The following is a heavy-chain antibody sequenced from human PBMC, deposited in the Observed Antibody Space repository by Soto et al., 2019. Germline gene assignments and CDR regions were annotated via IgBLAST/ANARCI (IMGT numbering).Heavy chain of an antibody. J-gene: IGHJ6*02. V-gene: IGHV3-33*01. CDR1: GFTFSSYG. CDR3: ARVATVTTFGRYYYYYGMDV. CDR2: IWYDGSNK. D-gene: IGHD4-17*01. Sequence: QVQLVESGGGVVQPGRSLRLSCAASGFTFSSYGMHWVRQAPGKGLEWVAVIWYDGSNKNYADSVKGRFTISRDNSKNTLYLQMNSLRAEDTAVYYCARVATVTTFGRYYYYYGMDVWGQGTTVTVSS.